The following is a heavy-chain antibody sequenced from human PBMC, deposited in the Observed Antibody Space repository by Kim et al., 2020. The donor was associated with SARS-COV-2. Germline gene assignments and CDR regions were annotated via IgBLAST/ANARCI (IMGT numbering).Heavy chain of an antibody. D-gene: IGHD2-21*01. J-gene: IGHJ6*02. Sequence: ASVKVSCKASGYTCTTYAMQWVRQAPGQRLEWMGWINPGKGTTKYSEKFQGRVTITRDTSARTAYMELSSLRPEDTAVYYCARSVAIMPPGMDVWGQGTTVTVSS. V-gene: IGHV1-3*01. CDR1: GYTCTTYA. CDR3: ARSVAIMPPGMDV. CDR2: INPGKGTT.